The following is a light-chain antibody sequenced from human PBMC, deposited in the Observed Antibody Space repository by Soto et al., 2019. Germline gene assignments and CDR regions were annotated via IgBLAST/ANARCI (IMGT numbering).Light chain of an antibody. V-gene: IGLV2-8*01. CDR1: GSDVGFYSY. CDR2: EVT. J-gene: IGLJ2*01. CDR3: GTWDSSLSAVV. Sequence: QSALTQPPSASGSPGQSVTISCTGSGSDVGFYSYVSWYQQHPGKVPKLLIYEVTKRPSGIPDRFSGSKSGTSATLGITGLQTGDEADYYCGTWDSSLSAVVFGGGTKLTVL.